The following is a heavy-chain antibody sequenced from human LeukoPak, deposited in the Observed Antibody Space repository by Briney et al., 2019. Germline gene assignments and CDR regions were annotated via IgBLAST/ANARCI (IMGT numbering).Heavy chain of an antibody. J-gene: IGHJ5*02. CDR2: INHSGST. D-gene: IGHD6-13*01. CDR1: GGSFSGYY. V-gene: IGHV4-34*01. Sequence: SETLSLTCAVYGGSFSGYYWSWIRQPPGKGLEWIREINHSGSTNYNPSLKSRDTISVDTSKNQFSLKLSSVTAADTAVYYCAREYVGSSSWFDPWGQGTLVTVSS. CDR3: AREYVGSSSWFDP.